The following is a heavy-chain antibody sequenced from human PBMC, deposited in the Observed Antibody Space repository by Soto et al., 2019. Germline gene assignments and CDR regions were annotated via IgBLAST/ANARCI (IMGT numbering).Heavy chain of an antibody. CDR3: ARNYYGSGMGYYSYGMDV. Sequence: ASVKVSCKASGYTFTSYDINWVRQATGQGLEWMGWMNPNSGNTDYAQRFQGRVTMTRNTSKGTAYMELSSLRSEDTAVYYCARNYYGSGMGYYSYGMDVWGQGTTVTVSS. D-gene: IGHD3-10*01. J-gene: IGHJ6*02. V-gene: IGHV1-8*01. CDR2: MNPNSGNT. CDR1: GYTFTSYD.